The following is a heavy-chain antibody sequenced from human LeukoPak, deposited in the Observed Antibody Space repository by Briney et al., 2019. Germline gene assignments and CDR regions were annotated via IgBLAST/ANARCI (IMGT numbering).Heavy chain of an antibody. Sequence: ASVKVSCKASGYNFNGHYLHWVRQAPGQGLEWMGWVNPTKGATTYSEKFQDRVTMTSDTSISTAYMELSSLRTDDTAVYYCAKAKSSTLRVVFDYWGQGARVTVSS. J-gene: IGHJ4*02. CDR1: GYNFNGHY. V-gene: IGHV1-2*02. CDR3: AKAKSSTLRVVFDY. D-gene: IGHD3-10*01. CDR2: VNPTKGAT.